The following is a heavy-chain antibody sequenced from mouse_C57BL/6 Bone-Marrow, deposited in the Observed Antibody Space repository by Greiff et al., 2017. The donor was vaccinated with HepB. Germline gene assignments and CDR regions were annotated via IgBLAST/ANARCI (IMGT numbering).Heavy chain of an antibody. V-gene: IGHV14-2*01. Sequence: VQLQQSGAELVKPGASVKLSCTASGFNIKDYYMHWVKQRTEQGLEWIGRIDPEDGETKSAPKFQGKATITADTSSNTAYLQLSSLTSEDTAVYYCARSYCFGAWWNWGQGTLVTVSA. D-gene: IGHD1-1*02. CDR1: GFNIKDYY. CDR2: IDPEDGET. J-gene: IGHJ3*01. CDR3: ARSYCFGAWWN.